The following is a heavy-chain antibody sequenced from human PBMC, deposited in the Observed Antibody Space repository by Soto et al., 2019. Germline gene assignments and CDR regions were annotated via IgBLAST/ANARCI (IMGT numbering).Heavy chain of an antibody. D-gene: IGHD3-9*01. CDR3: ANPLLAGYYNEGMDV. J-gene: IGHJ6*02. V-gene: IGHV3-30*18. CDR1: GFTFSSYG. Sequence: GGSLRLSCAASGFTFSSYGMHWVRQAPGKGLEWVAVISYDGSNKYYADSVKGRFTISRDNSKNTLYLQMNSLRAEDTAVYYCANPLLAGYYNEGMDVWGQGXTVTVSS. CDR2: ISYDGSNK.